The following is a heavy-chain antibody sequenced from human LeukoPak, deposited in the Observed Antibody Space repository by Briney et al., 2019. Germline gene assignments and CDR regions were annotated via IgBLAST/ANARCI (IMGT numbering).Heavy chain of an antibody. J-gene: IGHJ3*02. CDR2: INSDGSST. D-gene: IGHD3-10*01. Sequence: PGGSLRLPCAASGFTFSSYWMHWVRQVPGKGRVWVSRINSDGSSTSYADSVKGRFTISRDNAKNTLCVQMNSLRAEDTAVYYCSTGSGHAFDIWGRGTMVTVSS. V-gene: IGHV3-74*01. CDR3: STGSGHAFDI. CDR1: GFTFSSYW.